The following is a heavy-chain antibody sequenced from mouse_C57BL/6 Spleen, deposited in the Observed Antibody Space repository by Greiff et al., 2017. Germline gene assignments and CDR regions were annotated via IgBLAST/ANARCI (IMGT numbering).Heavy chain of an antibody. Sequence: QVQLKESGAELVRPGASVKLSCKASGYTFTDYYINWVKQRPGQGLEWIARIYPGSGNTYYNEKFKGKATLTAEKSSSTAYMQLSSLTSEDSAVYFCARSYSNLFAYWGQGTLVTVSA. J-gene: IGHJ3*01. CDR1: GYTFTDYY. CDR2: IYPGSGNT. V-gene: IGHV1-76*01. CDR3: ARSYSNLFAY. D-gene: IGHD2-5*01.